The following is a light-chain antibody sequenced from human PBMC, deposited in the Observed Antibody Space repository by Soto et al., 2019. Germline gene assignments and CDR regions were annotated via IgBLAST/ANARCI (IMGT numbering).Light chain of an antibody. V-gene: IGKV1-33*01. CDR2: DSA. CDR3: QQDDSFPT. Sequence: DIEMTQSPSSLSASVGDRVTVTCQASQDITYHLNWYQQKPGKAPKLLIYDSANLETGVPSRFSGSGSGTDFTFAISSLQAEDIATYYCQQDDSFPTFGQGTK. CDR1: QDITYH. J-gene: IGKJ2*01.